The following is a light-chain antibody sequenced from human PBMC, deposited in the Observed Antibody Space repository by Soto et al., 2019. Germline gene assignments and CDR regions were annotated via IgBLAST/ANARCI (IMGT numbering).Light chain of an antibody. J-gene: IGLJ2*01. Sequence: SYELTQPPSVSVAPGKTARITCGGNNIGSKSGHWYQQKPGQAPVLVIYYDSDRPSGIPERFSGSNSGNTATLTISRVEAGDEAEYYCQVWDSSSDHVVFGGGTKLTVL. V-gene: IGLV3-21*04. CDR3: QVWDSSSDHVV. CDR1: NIGSKS. CDR2: YDS.